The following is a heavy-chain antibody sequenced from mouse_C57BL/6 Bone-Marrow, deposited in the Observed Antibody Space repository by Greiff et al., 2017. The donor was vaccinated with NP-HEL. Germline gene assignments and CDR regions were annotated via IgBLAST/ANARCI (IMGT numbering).Heavy chain of an antibody. D-gene: IGHD1-1*01. V-gene: IGHV5-4*03. Sequence: EVMLVESGGGLVKPGGSLKLSCAASGFTFSSYAMSWVRQTPEKRLEWVATISDGGSYTYYPDNVKGRFTISRDNAKNHLYLQMSHLKSEDTAMYYCARAATVVAWYFDVWGTGTTVTVSS. CDR1: GFTFSSYA. CDR3: ARAATVVAWYFDV. CDR2: ISDGGSYT. J-gene: IGHJ1*03.